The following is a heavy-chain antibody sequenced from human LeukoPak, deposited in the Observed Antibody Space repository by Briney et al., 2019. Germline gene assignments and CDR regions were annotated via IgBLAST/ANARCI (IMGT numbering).Heavy chain of an antibody. CDR1: GGSISSYY. CDR2: IYYSGST. CDR3: AREKGDAFDI. J-gene: IGHJ3*02. Sequence: PSETLSLTCTVSGGSISSYYWSWIRQPPGKGLEWIGYIYYSGSTNYNPSLKSRVTISVDTSKNQFSLKLSSVTAADTAVYYCAREKGDAFDIWGQGTMVTVSS. V-gene: IGHV4-59*01.